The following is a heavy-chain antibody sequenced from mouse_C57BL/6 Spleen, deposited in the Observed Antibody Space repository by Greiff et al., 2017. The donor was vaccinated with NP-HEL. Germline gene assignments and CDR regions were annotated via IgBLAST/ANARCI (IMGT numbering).Heavy chain of an antibody. V-gene: IGHV1-64*01. CDR3: ARSDIESWFAY. D-gene: IGHD1-3*01. CDR1: GYTFTSYW. Sequence: QVQLQQPGAELVKPGASVKLSCKASGYTFTSYWMHWVKQRPGQGLEWIGMIHPNSGSTNYNEKFKSKATLTVNKSSSTANMQLSSLTSKDSAVYYCARSDIESWFAYWGQGTLVTVSA. CDR2: IHPNSGST. J-gene: IGHJ3*01.